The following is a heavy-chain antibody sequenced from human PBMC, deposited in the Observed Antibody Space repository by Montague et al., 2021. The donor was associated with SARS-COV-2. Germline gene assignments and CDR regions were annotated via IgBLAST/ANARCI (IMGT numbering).Heavy chain of an antibody. CDR1: GFTFNNYA. CDR2: IASGGRST. D-gene: IGHD6-19*01. Sequence: PLRLSCAASGFTFNNYAMNWVRQAPGKGLEWVSVIASGGRSTFYADSVKGRFTISRDNSKDTLYLQMYSLRPEDTAIYYCAKDPVPVAGRYFDYWGQGTLVTVSS. V-gene: IGHV3-23*03. CDR3: AKDPVPVAGRYFDY. J-gene: IGHJ4*02.